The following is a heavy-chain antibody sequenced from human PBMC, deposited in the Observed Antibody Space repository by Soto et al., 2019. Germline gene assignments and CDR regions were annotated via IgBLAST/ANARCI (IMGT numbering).Heavy chain of an antibody. J-gene: IGHJ4*02. CDR3: ARGVGYSSGWYYFDY. V-gene: IGHV1-2*04. Sequence: ASVKVSCKASGYTFTSYAMHWVRQAPGQRLEWMGWINPNSGGTNYAQKFQGWVTMTRDTSISTAYMELSRLRSDDTAVYYCARGVGYSSGWYYFDYWGQGTLVTVSS. CDR1: GYTFTSYA. CDR2: INPNSGGT. D-gene: IGHD6-19*01.